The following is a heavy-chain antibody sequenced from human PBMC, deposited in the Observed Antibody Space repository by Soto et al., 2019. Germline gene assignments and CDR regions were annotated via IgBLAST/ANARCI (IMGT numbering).Heavy chain of an antibody. CDR3: ARVGRGVYGMDV. CDR2: ITSDSSTI. Sequence: GGSLRLSCSASGFAFSTCSINWVLRAPGKGLEWFSYITSDSSTISYADSVKGRFTVSRDNAKNSLYLQMNSLRDEDTAVYYCARVGRGVYGMDVWGQGTSVTVSS. V-gene: IGHV3-48*02. J-gene: IGHJ6*02. D-gene: IGHD2-8*01. CDR1: GFAFSTCS.